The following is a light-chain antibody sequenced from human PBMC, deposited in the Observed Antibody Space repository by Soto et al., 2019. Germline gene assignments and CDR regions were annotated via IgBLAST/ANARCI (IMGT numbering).Light chain of an antibody. V-gene: IGKV3D-11*01. CDR2: DAS. CDR3: QQRSNWH. J-gene: IGKJ2*01. CDR1: QGVSSY. Sequence: EIVLTQSPATLSLSPGERATLSCRASQGVSSYLAWYQQKPGQAPRLLIYDASNRATGIPARFSGSGSGTDFTLTISSLEPEDFAVYYCQQRSNWHFGQGTKVDIK.